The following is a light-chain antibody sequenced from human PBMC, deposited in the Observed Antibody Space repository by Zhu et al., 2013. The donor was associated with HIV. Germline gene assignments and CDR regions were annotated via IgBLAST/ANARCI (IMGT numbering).Light chain of an antibody. V-gene: IGLV1-47*01. CDR2: KNN. J-gene: IGLJ3*02. CDR3: QSYDSTLSGSRV. Sequence: QSVLTQPPSASGTPGQRVTISCSGSSSNIANNYVYWYQQLPGTTPKLLIYKNNERPSGVPDRFSGSKSGTSASLAITGLQAEDEADYYCQSYDSTLSGSRVFGGGTTLTVL. CDR1: SSNIANNY.